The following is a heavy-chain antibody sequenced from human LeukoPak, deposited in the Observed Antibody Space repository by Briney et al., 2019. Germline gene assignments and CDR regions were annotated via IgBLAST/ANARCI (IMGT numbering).Heavy chain of an antibody. V-gene: IGHV3-23*01. Sequence: GGSLRLSCAASGFTFSSYSMNWVRQAPGKGLEWVSAISGSGGSTYYADSVKGRFTISRDNSKNTLYLQMNSLRAEDTAVYYCAKGGGGSYRWFDPWGQGTLVTVSS. D-gene: IGHD1-26*01. CDR3: AKGGGGSYRWFDP. J-gene: IGHJ5*02. CDR1: GFTFSSYS. CDR2: ISGSGGST.